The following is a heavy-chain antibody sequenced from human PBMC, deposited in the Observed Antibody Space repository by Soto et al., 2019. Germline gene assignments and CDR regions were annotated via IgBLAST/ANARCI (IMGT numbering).Heavy chain of an antibody. CDR3: ARHSEGGTWNWGNYFDY. D-gene: IGHD1-7*01. J-gene: IGHJ4*02. V-gene: IGHV4-39*01. Sequence: SETLSLTCSVSGGSISSQSYYWGWIRQPPGKGLEYIGSIFYRGSTFYNTSLKSRVTLDVDTSKNQFSLRLSSVTATDTAVYFCARHSEGGTWNWGNYFDYWGQGALVTVSS. CDR2: IFYRGST. CDR1: GGSISSQSYY.